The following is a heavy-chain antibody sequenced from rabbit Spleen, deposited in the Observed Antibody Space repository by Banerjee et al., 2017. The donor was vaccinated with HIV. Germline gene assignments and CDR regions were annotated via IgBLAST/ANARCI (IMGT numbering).Heavy chain of an antibody. CDR3: ARDTGSSFSTYGMDL. J-gene: IGHJ6*01. D-gene: IGHD8-1*01. CDR2: IEPIFGTT. V-gene: IGHV1S7*01. Sequence: QSLEESGGGLVQPGGSLTLSCKASGFDFSNYYMTWVRQAPGKGLVWIGLIEPIFGTTYYANWVNGRFTISSHNAQNTLYLQVKSLTAADTATYFCARDTGSSFSTYGMDLWGPGTLVTVS. CDR1: GFDFSNYY.